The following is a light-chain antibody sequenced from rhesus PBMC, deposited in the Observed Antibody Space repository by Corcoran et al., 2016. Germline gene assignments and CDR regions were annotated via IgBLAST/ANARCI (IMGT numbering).Light chain of an antibody. Sequence: DIQMTQSPSSLSASVGDRVTITCRASENVNNYLNWYQQKPGKAPKHLIYKASTLQRGVPSRFSGSGSGTDYTFTISSLQPEDGATYYCQHGYGTPWTFGQGTKVEIK. CDR1: ENVNNY. V-gene: IGKV1-74*01. J-gene: IGKJ1*01. CDR3: QHGYGTPWT. CDR2: KAS.